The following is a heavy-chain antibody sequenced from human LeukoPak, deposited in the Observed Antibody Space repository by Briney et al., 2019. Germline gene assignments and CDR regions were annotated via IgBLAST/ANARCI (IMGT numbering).Heavy chain of an antibody. J-gene: IGHJ4*02. CDR2: IYPGDSDT. CDR1: GYRLTNNW. V-gene: IGHV5-51*01. D-gene: IGHD6-13*01. Sequence: GESLKISCKISGYRLTNNWIGWVRQVRGKGLEWMGLIYPGDSDTRYRPSLQGQVTFSVDASISTAYLQLSGLRASDTAIYYCVRFGLTSSLDYWGQGTLVTVSS. CDR3: VRFGLTSSLDY.